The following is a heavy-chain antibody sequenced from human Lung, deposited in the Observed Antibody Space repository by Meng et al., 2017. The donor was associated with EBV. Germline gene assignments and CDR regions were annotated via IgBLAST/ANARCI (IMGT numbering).Heavy chain of an antibody. J-gene: IGHJ2*01. D-gene: IGHD1-1*01. CDR3: AGVVGTFYWHFDL. CDR2: MYYSGGT. Sequence: QVQLQGSGPGLVKPSEPLSLTCTVSGGSVSSGHYYWSWIRQPPGKGLEWIGYMYYSGGTNYDPSLKSRVTMSVDTSKNQFSLKLTSVTAADTAVYYCAGVVGTFYWHFDLWGRGTLVTVSS. V-gene: IGHV4-61*01. CDR1: GGSVSSGHYY.